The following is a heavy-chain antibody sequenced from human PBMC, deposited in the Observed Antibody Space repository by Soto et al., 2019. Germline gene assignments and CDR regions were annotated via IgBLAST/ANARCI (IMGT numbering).Heavy chain of an antibody. Sequence: SETMSVTCTVAGGSISSYCWSWIRQPPGKGLEWIGYIYYSGSTNYNPSLKSRVTISVDTSKNQFSLKLSSVTAADTAVYYCARAGQGIAAAGSRVKFDPWGQGILVTVSS. J-gene: IGHJ5*02. D-gene: IGHD6-13*01. V-gene: IGHV4-59*01. CDR2: IYYSGST. CDR3: ARAGQGIAAAGSRVKFDP. CDR1: GGSISSYC.